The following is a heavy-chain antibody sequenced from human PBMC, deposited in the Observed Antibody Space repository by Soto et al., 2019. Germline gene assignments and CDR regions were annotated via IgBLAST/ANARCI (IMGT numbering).Heavy chain of an antibody. Sequence: ASVKVSCKASGYTFSNYGIHWVRQAPGQRLEWMGLINAGNGNTKYSQKFQGRVTLTRDTSASTAYMELSSLRSEDTAVYYCARDGVSSTEYTWNYGTYFDYWGQGALVTVSS. CDR2: INAGNGNT. J-gene: IGHJ4*02. D-gene: IGHD1-7*01. CDR3: ARDGVSSTEYTWNYGTYFDY. CDR1: GYTFSNYG. V-gene: IGHV1-3*01.